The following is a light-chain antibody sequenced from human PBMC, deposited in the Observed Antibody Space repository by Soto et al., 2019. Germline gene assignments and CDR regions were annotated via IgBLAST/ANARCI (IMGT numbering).Light chain of an antibody. J-gene: IGLJ1*01. Sequence: QSVLTQPASVSGSPGQSITISCTGTSSDVGIYNLVSWYQQHPGKAPKLMIYEDSKRPSGVSNRFSGSKSGNTASLTISGLQAEDEADYYCCSYAGSSTWVFGPATKVTVL. CDR2: EDS. V-gene: IGLV2-23*01. CDR3: CSYAGSSTWV. CDR1: SSDVGIYNL.